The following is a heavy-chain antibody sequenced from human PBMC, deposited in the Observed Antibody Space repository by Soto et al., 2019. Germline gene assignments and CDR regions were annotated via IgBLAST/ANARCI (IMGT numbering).Heavy chain of an antibody. D-gene: IGHD3-16*01. Sequence: EVQLVESGGGVVQPGGSLTLSCAASGFSFSVSAMHWVRQASGKGLSWVVRISSKPHNHATAYAASVEGRFTISRDDPTNKAYLQMNSLKTEDTAVYYCTRQGRGQGRDYLDNTVASASIDQWGQGTMLTVAA. CDR2: ISSKPHNHAT. V-gene: IGHV3-73*02. J-gene: IGHJ4*02. CDR3: TRQGRGQGRDYLDNTVASASIDQ. CDR1: GFSFSVSA.